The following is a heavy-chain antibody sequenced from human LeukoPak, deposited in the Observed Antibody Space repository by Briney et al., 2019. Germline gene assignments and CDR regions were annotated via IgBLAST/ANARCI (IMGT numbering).Heavy chain of an antibody. Sequence: SETLSLTCTVSGGSISSGDYYWSWIRQPPGKGLEWIGYIYYSGSTYYNPSLKSRVTISVDTSKNQFSLKLSSVTAADTAVYYCASRHLLWFGDYWGQGTLVTVSS. CDR3: ASRHLLWFGDY. CDR1: GGSISSGDYY. V-gene: IGHV4-30-4*01. CDR2: IYYSGST. J-gene: IGHJ4*02. D-gene: IGHD3-10*01.